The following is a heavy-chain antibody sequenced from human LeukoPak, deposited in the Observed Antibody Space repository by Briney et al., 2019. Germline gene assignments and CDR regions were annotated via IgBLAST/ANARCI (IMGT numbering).Heavy chain of an antibody. CDR2: ISKDGSDE. D-gene: IGHD3-10*01. CDR1: GFTFTSYL. V-gene: IGHV3-30*15. CDR3: AREAYYGSGRSRQPSPV. Sequence: GGSLRLSFAASGFTFTSYLLYWVRQPPGKGLEWVALISKDGSDEDYADSVKGRFTISRDNSRDTLFLQMSGLRVDDTAVYYCAREAYYGSGRSRQPSPVWGQGTSATVSS. J-gene: IGHJ4*02.